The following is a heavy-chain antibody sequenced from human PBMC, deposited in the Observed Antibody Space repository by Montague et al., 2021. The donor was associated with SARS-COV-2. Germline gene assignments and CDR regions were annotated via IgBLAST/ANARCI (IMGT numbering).Heavy chain of an antibody. Sequence: SETLSLTCTVSGGLSNTDPSNSDFWSWIRQTPGKELEWIGWIHYNGYTNYNPSLKSRVTISIDTSKRYFSLRLNFLTATDTAVYYCARRHIFGQGARGFAYWGPGTLVTVAS. J-gene: IGHJ4*02. D-gene: IGHD1-26*01. CDR1: GGLSNTDPSNSDF. V-gene: IGHV4-61*03. CDR3: ARRHIFGQGARGFAY. CDR2: IHYNGYT.